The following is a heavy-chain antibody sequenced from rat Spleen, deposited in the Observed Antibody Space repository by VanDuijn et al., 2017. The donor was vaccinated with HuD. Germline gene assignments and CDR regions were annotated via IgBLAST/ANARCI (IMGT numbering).Heavy chain of an antibody. J-gene: IGHJ2*01. CDR1: GFSLTNHH. V-gene: IGHV2S13*01. CDR3: TRNYAYYYDGSYHGGFDY. D-gene: IGHD1-12*02. CDR2: IWSGGNT. Sequence: QVQLKESGPGLMQPSQTLSLTRIVSGFSLTNHHLHWVRQSPGKGLERMAVIWSGGNTDYNSALKSRLSISRDTSKSQVFLKVNSLKTEDTGIYYCTRNYAYYYDGSYHGGFDYWGQGVMVTVSS.